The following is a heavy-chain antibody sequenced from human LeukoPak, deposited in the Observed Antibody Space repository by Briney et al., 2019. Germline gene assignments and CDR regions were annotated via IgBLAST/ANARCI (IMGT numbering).Heavy chain of an antibody. CDR3: ATAGLSGSSPYYYYYMDV. D-gene: IGHD1-26*01. V-gene: IGHV3-21*04. CDR1: GFTFSSYS. J-gene: IGHJ6*03. CDR2: ISSSSSYI. Sequence: GGSLRLSCAASGFTFSSYSMNWVRQAPGKGLEWVSSISSSSSYIYCADSVKGRFTISRDNAKNSLYLQMNSLRAEDTAVYYCATAGLSGSSPYYYYYMDVWGKGTTVIVSS.